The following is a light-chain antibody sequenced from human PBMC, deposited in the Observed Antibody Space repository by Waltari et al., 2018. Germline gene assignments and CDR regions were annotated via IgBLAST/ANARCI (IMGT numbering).Light chain of an antibody. CDR2: KAS. Sequence: DIQMTQSPSTLSASVGDRVTITCRASQSISSWLAWYRQKPGKDPRLLIYKASSLESGVPSRFSGSGSGTEFTLTISSLQPDDFATYYCKQHNSYPLTFGGGTKVEIK. CDR1: QSISSW. V-gene: IGKV1-5*03. CDR3: KQHNSYPLT. J-gene: IGKJ4*01.